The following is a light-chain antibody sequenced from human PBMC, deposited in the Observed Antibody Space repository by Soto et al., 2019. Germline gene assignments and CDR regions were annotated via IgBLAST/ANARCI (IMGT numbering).Light chain of an antibody. CDR3: QQYNNWPRG. CDR2: GSS. V-gene: IGKV3-15*01. J-gene: IGKJ5*01. Sequence: EIVMTQSPTTLSVSPGERATLSCMASQSVSSNLAWYQQKPGRAPRLLIYGSSTRATGIPARFSGSGSGTEFTLTISSLQSEDFAVYYCQQYNNWPRGFGQGTRLEIK. CDR1: QSVSSN.